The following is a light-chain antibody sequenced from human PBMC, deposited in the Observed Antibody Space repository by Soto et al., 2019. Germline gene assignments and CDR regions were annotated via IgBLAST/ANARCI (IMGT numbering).Light chain of an antibody. CDR2: KVS. Sequence: DVVMTQSPLSLPVTLGQPASISCRSSQSLVYSDGNTYLNWFQQRPGQSPRRLIYKVSNRDSGVQDRFSGSGLGTDFTLKISRVEAEDVGVYYCMQGTHWPWTFGHGTKVEIK. V-gene: IGKV2-30*01. J-gene: IGKJ1*01. CDR3: MQGTHWPWT. CDR1: QSLVYSDGNTY.